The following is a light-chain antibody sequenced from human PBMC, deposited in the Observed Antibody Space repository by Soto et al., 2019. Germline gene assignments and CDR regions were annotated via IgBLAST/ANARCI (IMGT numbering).Light chain of an antibody. J-gene: IGLJ1*01. CDR1: SSDVGDYNY. Sequence: QSALTQPASVSGSPGQSITISCTGTSSDVGDYNYVSWYQQPPGKAPKLMIYEVSTRPSGVSNRFTGSKPGNTASLTISGLQAGDEADYYCSSYTSSRPYVFGTGTKVTVL. V-gene: IGLV2-14*01. CDR2: EVS. CDR3: SSYTSSRPYV.